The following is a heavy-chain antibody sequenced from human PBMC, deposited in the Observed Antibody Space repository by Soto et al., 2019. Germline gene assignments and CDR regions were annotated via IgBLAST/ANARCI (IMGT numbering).Heavy chain of an antibody. CDR3: AKSSVAGPHVDV. J-gene: IGHJ6*04. Sequence: EVQLLESGGGLVQPGGSLRLSCAASGFTFSSYAMSWVRQAPGKGLEWVSAISGSGGSTYYADSVKGRFTISRDNSKNTLYLPMNRLRAEDTAVYYCAKSSVAGPHVDVWGKGTTVTVSS. CDR2: ISGSGGST. CDR1: GFTFSSYA. V-gene: IGHV3-23*01. D-gene: IGHD6-19*01.